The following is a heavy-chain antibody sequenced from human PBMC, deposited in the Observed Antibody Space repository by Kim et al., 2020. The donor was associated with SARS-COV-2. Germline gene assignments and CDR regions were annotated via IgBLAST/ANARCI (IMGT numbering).Heavy chain of an antibody. D-gene: IGHD2-15*01. CDR1: GFTFSSYG. CDR3: ATGKNIVLVVAATNYYYGRDV. Sequence: GGSLRLSCAASGFTFSSYGMHWVRQAPGKGLEWVAVISYDGSNKYSADSVKGRFTISRDNSKNTLYLQMNSQRAEDTAVYYCATGKNIVLVVAATNYYYGRDVWGRGTRVTVSS. V-gene: IGHV3-30*03. J-gene: IGHJ6*02. CDR2: ISYDGSNK.